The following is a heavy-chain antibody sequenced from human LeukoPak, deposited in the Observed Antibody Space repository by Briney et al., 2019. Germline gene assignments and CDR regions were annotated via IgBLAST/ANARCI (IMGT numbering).Heavy chain of an antibody. D-gene: IGHD3-10*01. CDR3: ARGGSGYRNYYYYYYMDV. J-gene: IGHJ6*03. CDR2: INPNSGGT. V-gene: IGHV1-2*02. CDR1: GCIFTGYY. Sequence: GASVKVSCKASGCIFTGYYMHWVRQAPGQGLEWMGWINPNSGGTNYAQKFQGRVTMTRDTSISTAYMELSRLRSDDTAVYYCARGGSGYRNYYYYYYMDVWGKGTTVTVSS.